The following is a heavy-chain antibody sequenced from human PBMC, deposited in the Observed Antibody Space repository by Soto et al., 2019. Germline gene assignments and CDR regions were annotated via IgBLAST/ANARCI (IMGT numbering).Heavy chain of an antibody. Sequence: EVQLLESARGLVQPGGSLSLSCAASGFTFSSYAMRGVRQAPGKGLEWVSAISGSGGNTYYADSVKGRFTISRDNSKNTLLLQLNSLRAEDTAVYYCAKCEGSGWYPDYWGQGTMVTVSS. J-gene: IGHJ4*02. CDR2: ISGSGGNT. D-gene: IGHD6-19*01. V-gene: IGHV3-23*01. CDR1: GFTFSSYA. CDR3: AKCEGSGWYPDY.